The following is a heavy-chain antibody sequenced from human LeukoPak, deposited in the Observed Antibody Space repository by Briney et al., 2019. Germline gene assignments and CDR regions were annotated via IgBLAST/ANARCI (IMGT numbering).Heavy chain of an antibody. CDR3: ARDRGRCSSTSCNREYYFDY. V-gene: IGHV3-30-3*01. CDR1: GFTFSSYA. J-gene: IGHJ4*02. D-gene: IGHD2-2*01. CDR2: ISYDGSNK. Sequence: AGGSLRLSCAASGFTFSSYAMHWVRQAPGKGLEWVAVISYDGSNKYYADSVKGRFTISRDNSKNTLYLQMNSLRAEDTAVYYCARDRGRCSSTSCNREYYFDYWGQGTLVTVSS.